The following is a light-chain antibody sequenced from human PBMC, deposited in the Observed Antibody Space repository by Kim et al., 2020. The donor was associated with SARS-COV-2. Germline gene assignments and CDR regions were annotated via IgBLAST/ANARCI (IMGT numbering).Light chain of an antibody. V-gene: IGLV3-1*01. CDR2: QDK. CDR3: QAWDSTSVV. CDR1: SLGDKY. Sequence: SYELTQPPSVSVSPGQTASITCSGESLGDKYVCWYQQKPGQSPVLVIYQDKKQPSGIPDRFSGSNSGNTATLTISGTQAMDEGDYYCQAWDSTSVVFGVG. J-gene: IGLJ2*01.